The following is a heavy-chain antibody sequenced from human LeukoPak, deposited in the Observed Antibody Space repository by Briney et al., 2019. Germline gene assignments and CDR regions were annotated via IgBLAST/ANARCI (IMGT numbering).Heavy chain of an antibody. Sequence: GGSLRLSCAASGFTFSSYAMSWVRQAPGKGLEWVSAIGGSGGSTYYADSVKGRFTISRDNSKNTLYLQMNSLRAEDTAVYYCASDQVGAFDYWGQGTLVTVSS. V-gene: IGHV3-23*01. CDR1: GFTFSSYA. D-gene: IGHD1-26*01. J-gene: IGHJ4*02. CDR2: IGGSGGST. CDR3: ASDQVGAFDY.